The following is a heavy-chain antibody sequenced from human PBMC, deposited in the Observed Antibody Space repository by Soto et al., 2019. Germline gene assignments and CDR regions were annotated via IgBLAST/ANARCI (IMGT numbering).Heavy chain of an antibody. J-gene: IGHJ5*02. Sequence: WETLSLTCAVYGGSFSGYYWSWIRQPPGKGLEWIGEINHSGSTNYNPSLKSRVTISVDTSKNQFSLKLSSVTAADTAVYYCARGRSHINIVVVPAPNWFDPWGQGTLVTVSS. CDR1: GGSFSGYY. D-gene: IGHD2-2*01. CDR2: INHSGST. CDR3: ARGRSHINIVVVPAPNWFDP. V-gene: IGHV4-34*01.